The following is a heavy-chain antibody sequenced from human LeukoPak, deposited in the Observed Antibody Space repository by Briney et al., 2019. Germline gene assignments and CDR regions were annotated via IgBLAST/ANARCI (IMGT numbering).Heavy chain of an antibody. CDR3: ARTDDSSGYYYVPFDY. Sequence: ASVKVSCKASGYTFTGYYMHWVRQAPGQGLEWMGWINPNSGGTNYAQKFQGRVTMTRDTSISTAYMELSRLRSDDTAAYYCARTDDSSGYYYVPFDYWGQGTLVTVSS. CDR1: GYTFTGYY. CDR2: INPNSGGT. J-gene: IGHJ4*02. D-gene: IGHD3-22*01. V-gene: IGHV1-2*02.